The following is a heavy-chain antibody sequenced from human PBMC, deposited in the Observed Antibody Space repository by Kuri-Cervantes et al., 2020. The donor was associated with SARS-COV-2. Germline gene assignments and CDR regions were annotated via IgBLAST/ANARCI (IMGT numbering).Heavy chain of an antibody. CDR1: GFTFSSYA. V-gene: IGHV3-30-3*01. CDR3: ARVEWYNWNLFDAFDI. J-gene: IGHJ3*02. D-gene: IGHD1-20*01. CDR2: ISYDGSNK. Sequence: GESLKISCAASGFTFSSYAMHWVRQAPGKGLEWVAVISYDGSNKYYADSVKGRFTISRDNSKNTLYLQMSSLRAEDTAVYYCARVEWYNWNLFDAFDIWGQGTMVTVSS.